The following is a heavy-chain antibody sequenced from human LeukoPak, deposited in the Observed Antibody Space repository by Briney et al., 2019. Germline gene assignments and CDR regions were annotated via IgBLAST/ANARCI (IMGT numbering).Heavy chain of an antibody. CDR2: INPNSGGT. V-gene: IGHV1-2*02. J-gene: IGHJ5*02. CDR1: GYTLTGYY. CDR3: ARGAVTKGGNWFDP. Sequence: ASVKVSCKASGYTLTGYYMHWVRQAPGQGLEWMGWINPNSGGTNYAQKFQGRVTMTRDTSISTAYMELSRLRSDDTAVYYCARGAVTKGGNWFDPWGQGTLVTVSS. D-gene: IGHD4-17*01.